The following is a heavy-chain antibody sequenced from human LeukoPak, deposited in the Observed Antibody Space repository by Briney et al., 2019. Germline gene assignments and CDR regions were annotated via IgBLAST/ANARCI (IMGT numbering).Heavy chain of an antibody. V-gene: IGHV4-4*07. CDR3: AREGYCSGTSCSYYYYYYMDV. J-gene: IGHJ6*03. Sequence: PSETLSLTCTVSGDSISRYYWSWIRQPAGKGLEWIGRVSTSGSTNYNPSLKSRVTMSVDTSKNQFSLKLSSVTAADTAVYYCAREGYCSGTSCSYYYYYYMDVWGKGTTVTVSS. CDR2: VSTSGST. D-gene: IGHD2-2*01. CDR1: GDSISRYY.